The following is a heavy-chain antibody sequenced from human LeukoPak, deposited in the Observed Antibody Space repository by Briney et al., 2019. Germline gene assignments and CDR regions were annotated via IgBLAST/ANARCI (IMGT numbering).Heavy chain of an antibody. D-gene: IGHD6-13*01. J-gene: IGHJ3*02. CDR1: GFTFSDYY. CDR3: ARDHDSSSWYGGHDAFDI. V-gene: IGHV3-11*06. Sequence: GGSLRLSCAASGFTFSDYYMSWIRQAPGKGLEYISYISSTSSYTNYADSVKGRFTISRDNAKNSLYLQMNSLRAEDTAVYYCARDHDSSSWYGGHDAFDIWGQGTMVTVSS. CDR2: ISSTSSYT.